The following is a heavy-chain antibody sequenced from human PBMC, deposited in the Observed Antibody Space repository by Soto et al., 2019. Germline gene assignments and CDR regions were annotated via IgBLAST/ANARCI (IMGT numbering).Heavy chain of an antibody. CDR1: GTSLNSGTNY. CDR2: IYGSGNT. J-gene: IGHJ5*02. V-gene: IGHV4-61*01. D-gene: IGHD7-27*01. CDR3: EGDWGPYWFDP. Sequence: SSETLSLTSTVSGTSLNSGTNYWNWVRQPPGKALEWIGYIYGSGNTKYNPSLKSRVTISQDTSKNQVSLKMNSVTATDTAMYSCEGDWGPYWFDPWGQGILVTVPS.